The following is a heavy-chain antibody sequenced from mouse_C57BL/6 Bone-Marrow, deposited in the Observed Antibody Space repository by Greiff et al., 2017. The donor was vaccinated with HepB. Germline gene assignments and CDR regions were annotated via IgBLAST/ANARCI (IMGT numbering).Heavy chain of an antibody. V-gene: IGHV1-69*01. Sequence: VQLQQPGAELVMPGASVKLSCKASGYTFTSYWMHWVKQRPGQGLEWIGEIDPSDSYTNYNQKFKGKTTLTVDKSSSTAYMQLSSLTSEDSAVYYCAREGGPWFAYGGQGTLVTVSA. J-gene: IGHJ3*01. D-gene: IGHD1-1*02. CDR2: IDPSDSYT. CDR3: AREGGPWFAY. CDR1: GYTFTSYW.